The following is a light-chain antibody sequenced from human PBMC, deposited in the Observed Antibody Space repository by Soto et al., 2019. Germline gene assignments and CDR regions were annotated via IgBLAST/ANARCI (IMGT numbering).Light chain of an antibody. V-gene: IGKV1-33*01. J-gene: IGKJ3*01. CDR1: QDSSNY. CDR2: DAS. Sequence: DIQMTQSPSSLSASVGDRVTITCQASQDSSNYLNWYQQKPGKAPKLLIYDASNLETGVPSRFSGSGSGTDFTFTISSLQLEDIATYYCQQYDNLRVTFGPGTKVDIK. CDR3: QQYDNLRVT.